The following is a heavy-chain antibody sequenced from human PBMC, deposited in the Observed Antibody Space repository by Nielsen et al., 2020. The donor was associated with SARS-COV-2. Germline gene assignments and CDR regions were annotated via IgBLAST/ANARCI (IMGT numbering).Heavy chain of an antibody. CDR3: ARAPITMIVVVNAFDI. J-gene: IGHJ3*02. CDR1: GGSISSYY. CDR2: IYYSGST. V-gene: IGHV4-59*12. Sequence: SETLSLTCTVSGGSISSYYWSWIRQPPGRGLEWIGYIYYSGSTNYNPSLKSRVTISVDTSKNQFSLKLSSVTAADTAVYYCARAPITMIVVVNAFDIWGQGTMVNVSS. D-gene: IGHD3-22*01.